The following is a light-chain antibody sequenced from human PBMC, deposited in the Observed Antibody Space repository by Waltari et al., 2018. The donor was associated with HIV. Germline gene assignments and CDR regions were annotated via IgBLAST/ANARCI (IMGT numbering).Light chain of an antibody. V-gene: IGKV1D-8*01. CDR1: QAIDNY. Sequence: VIWMTKSPALLSASTRDKLNITCRLSQAIDNYLAWYQQRPGKAPNLLIYGASTLQSGVPSRISGSGSGTDFTLTISCLQPEDFAVYYCQQYYAVPRTFGHGTKVEVK. CDR2: GAS. J-gene: IGKJ1*01. CDR3: QQYYAVPRT.